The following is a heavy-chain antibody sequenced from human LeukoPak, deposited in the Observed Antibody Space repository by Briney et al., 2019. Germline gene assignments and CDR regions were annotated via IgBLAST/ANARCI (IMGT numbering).Heavy chain of an antibody. CDR1: GGSISSSSYY. V-gene: IGHV4-39*01. Sequence: SETLSLTCTVSGGSISSSSYYWGRIRQPPGKGLEWIGSIYYSGSPYGNPSLKSRVTVSVDTSKNQFTLKLYSVTAADTAVYYCARLLFDSRGYYYFDYWGQGTLVTVSS. CDR2: IYYSGSP. J-gene: IGHJ4*02. CDR3: ARLLFDSRGYYYFDY. D-gene: IGHD3-22*01.